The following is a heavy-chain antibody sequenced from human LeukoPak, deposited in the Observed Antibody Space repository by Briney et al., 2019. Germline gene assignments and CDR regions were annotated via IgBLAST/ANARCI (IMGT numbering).Heavy chain of an antibody. J-gene: IGHJ6*03. Sequence: PGGSLRLSCAASGFTFSSNWMSWVRQAPGKGLEGVANIKQVGSEKYYVDSVKGRFTISRDKAKNSLYLQMKSLRVEATAMYYYAREVGYDFWSGAPYYYYYYMDVWGKGTTVTVSS. CDR2: IKQVGSEK. CDR1: GFTFSSNW. CDR3: AREVGYDFWSGAPYYYYYYMDV. V-gene: IGHV3-7*01. D-gene: IGHD3-3*01.